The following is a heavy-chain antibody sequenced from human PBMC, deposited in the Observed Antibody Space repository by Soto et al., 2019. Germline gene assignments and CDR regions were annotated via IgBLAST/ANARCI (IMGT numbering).Heavy chain of an antibody. CDR1: GGSISSYY. V-gene: IGHV4-59*08. CDR3: ARRYIDYGDYSDLYYFDT. J-gene: IGHJ4*02. Sequence: SETLSLTCTVCGGSISSYYWSWIRQPPGKGLEWIGYIYYSGSTNYNPSLKSRVTISVDTSKNQFSLKLSSVTAADTAVYYCARRYIDYGDYSDLYYFDTLGQGTLVTVSS. D-gene: IGHD4-17*01. CDR2: IYYSGST.